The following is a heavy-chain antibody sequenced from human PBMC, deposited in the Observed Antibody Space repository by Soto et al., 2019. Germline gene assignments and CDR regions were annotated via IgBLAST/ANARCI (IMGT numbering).Heavy chain of an antibody. J-gene: IGHJ6*02. D-gene: IGHD3-3*01. CDR3: AKDQYYDFWSGSYYYGMDV. Sequence: GVLRLSCAASGFTFSSYAMSWVRQAPGKGLEWVSAISGSGGSTYYADSVKGRFTISRDNSKNTLYLQMNSLRAEDTAVYYCAKDQYYDFWSGSYYYGMDVWGQGTTVTVSS. V-gene: IGHV3-23*01. CDR2: ISGSGGST. CDR1: GFTFSSYA.